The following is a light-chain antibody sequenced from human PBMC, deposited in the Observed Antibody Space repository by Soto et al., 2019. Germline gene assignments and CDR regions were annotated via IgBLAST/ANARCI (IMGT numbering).Light chain of an antibody. Sequence: DVQMTQAPSSLSAFVGDRVTITCRASQGIAPYLAWFQQKPGKVPKLLIYATSTLQSGGPSRFSGSGSGTDFTLTIISLQPEDVGNYYCQKYHCAPPPLGGGPKADIK. V-gene: IGKV1-27*01. CDR2: ATS. CDR3: QKYHCAPPP. CDR1: QGIAPY. J-gene: IGKJ4*01.